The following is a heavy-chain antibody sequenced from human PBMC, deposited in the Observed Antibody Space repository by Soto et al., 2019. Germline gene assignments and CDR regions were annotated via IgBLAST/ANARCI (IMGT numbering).Heavy chain of an antibody. Sequence: PGGSVRLSCVASGVTFSSYGINWVRQGPGKGLEWLSSSSKSGTTTYYADSVKGRFTISRDNAKNTLYLQMNSLRAEATAVYYCVRRFGGNSASAFDVWGQGPLV. CDR2: SSKSGTTT. CDR3: VRRFGGNSASAFDV. J-gene: IGHJ3*01. D-gene: IGHD2-21*02. V-gene: IGHV3-48*04. CDR1: GVTFSSYG.